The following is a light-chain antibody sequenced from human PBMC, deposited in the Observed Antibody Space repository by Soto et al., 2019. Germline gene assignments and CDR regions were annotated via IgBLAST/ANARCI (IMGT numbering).Light chain of an antibody. CDR3: QQYGSSSWT. Sequence: DIQMTQSPSSLSASVGDRVTITCRASQSISSYLNWYQQKPGKAPKLLIYAASSLQSGVPSRFSGSGSGTDFTLTISRLEPEDFAVYYCQQYGSSSWTFGQGTKV. CDR2: AAS. V-gene: IGKV1-39*01. CDR1: QSISSY. J-gene: IGKJ1*01.